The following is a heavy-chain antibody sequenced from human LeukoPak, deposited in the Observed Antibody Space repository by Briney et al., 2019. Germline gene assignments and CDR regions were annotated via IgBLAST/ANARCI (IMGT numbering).Heavy chain of an antibody. Sequence: GASVKVSCKASGYTFTSYGISWVRQAPGQGLEWMGWISAYNGNTNYAQKFQGRVTITADESTSTAYMELSSLRSEDTAVYYCARDQGGSSHFDYWGQGTLVTVSS. CDR1: GYTFTSYG. V-gene: IGHV1-18*01. CDR3: ARDQGGSSHFDY. CDR2: ISAYNGNT. D-gene: IGHD1-26*01. J-gene: IGHJ4*02.